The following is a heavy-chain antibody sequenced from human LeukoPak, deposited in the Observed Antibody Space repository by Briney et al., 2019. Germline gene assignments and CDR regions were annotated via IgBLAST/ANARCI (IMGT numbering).Heavy chain of an antibody. CDR1: GFNFGEFW. V-gene: IGHV3-7*03. D-gene: IGHD6-6*01. J-gene: IGHJ6*03. CDR3: AKASGSSSSSKYYYYMDV. CDR2: IKEDGSES. Sequence: EGSLRLSCAASGFNFGEFWMAWVRQTPGMGLEWVADIKEDGSESFYVDSVKGRFTISRDNAKNSLYLQMNSLRAEDMALYYCAKASGSSSSSKYYYYMDVWGKGTTVTVSS.